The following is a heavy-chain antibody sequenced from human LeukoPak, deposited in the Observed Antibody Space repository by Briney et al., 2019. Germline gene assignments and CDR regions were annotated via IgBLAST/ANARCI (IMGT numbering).Heavy chain of an antibody. Sequence: GASLRLSCAASGFTFSSYAMSWVRQAPGKGLEWVSAIICSGGSTYYADSVKGRFTISRDNSKNTLYLQMNSLRAEDTAVYYCAKGSVTSTGSYYYYYYGMDVWGQGTTVTVSS. J-gene: IGHJ6*02. CDR2: IICSGGST. V-gene: IGHV3-23*01. CDR3: AKGSVTSTGSYYYYYYGMDV. D-gene: IGHD4-17*01. CDR1: GFTFSSYA.